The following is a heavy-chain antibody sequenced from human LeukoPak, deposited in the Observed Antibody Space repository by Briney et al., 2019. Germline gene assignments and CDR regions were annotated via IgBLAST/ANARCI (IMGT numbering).Heavy chain of an antibody. CDR2: IYYSGST. CDR1: GGSISSYY. J-gene: IGHJ6*03. D-gene: IGHD3-16*01. Sequence: SETLSLTCTVSGGSISSYYWSWIRQPPGKGLEWIGYIYYSGSTNYNPSFKSRVTISVDTSKNQFSLKLSSVTAADTAVYYCARETSQKGAHYMDVWGKGTTVTISS. V-gene: IGHV4-59*01. CDR3: ARETSQKGAHYMDV.